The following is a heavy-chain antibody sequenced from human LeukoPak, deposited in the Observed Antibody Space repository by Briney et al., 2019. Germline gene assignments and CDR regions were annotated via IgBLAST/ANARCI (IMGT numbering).Heavy chain of an antibody. D-gene: IGHD3/OR15-3a*01. CDR2: INDSGST. CDR3: GRSLYYGFVRGWFGT. Sequence: SETLSLTCTVSRGSIKDHYWSWIRQSPGRGLEWIGYINDSGSTKYNPSLNSRVTISLAKSKKQFSLSLTSVTAADTAIYYCGRSLYYGFVRGWFGTWGQGSLVTVSS. J-gene: IGHJ5*01. CDR1: RGSIKDHY. V-gene: IGHV4-59*11.